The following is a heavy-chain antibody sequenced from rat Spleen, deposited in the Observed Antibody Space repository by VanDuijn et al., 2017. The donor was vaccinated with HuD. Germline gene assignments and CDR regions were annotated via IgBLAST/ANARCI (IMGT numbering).Heavy chain of an antibody. Sequence: QVQLMESGPGLVQPSETLSLTCTVSGFSLTNYSVHWVRQPPGKGLEWIAAISSGGNTYYNSALKSRLSISRDTSKSQVFLKMNSLQTEDTAMYFCARLTIGSWGQGVMVTVSS. CDR1: GFSLTNYS. J-gene: IGHJ2*01. V-gene: IGHV2-6*01. D-gene: IGHD1-3*01. CDR2: ISSGGNT. CDR3: ARLTIGS.